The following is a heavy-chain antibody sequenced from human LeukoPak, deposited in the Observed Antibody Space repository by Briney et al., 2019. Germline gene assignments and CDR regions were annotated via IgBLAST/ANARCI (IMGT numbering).Heavy chain of an antibody. CDR2: INHSGST. D-gene: IGHD3-9*01. V-gene: IGHV4-34*01. CDR1: GGSFSGYY. CDR3: ARGAYYDILTGYSAAFDI. Sequence: SETLSLTCAVYGGSFSGYYWSWIRQPPGKGLEWIGEINHSGSTNYSPSLKSRVTISVDPSKSQFSLKLSSVTAVDTAVYYCARGAYYDILTGYSAAFDIWGQGTMVTVSS. J-gene: IGHJ3*02.